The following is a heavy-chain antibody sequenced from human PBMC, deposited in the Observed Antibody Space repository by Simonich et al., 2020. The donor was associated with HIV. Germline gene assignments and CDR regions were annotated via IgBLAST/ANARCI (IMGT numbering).Heavy chain of an antibody. CDR2: ILPLFVTT. CDR1: GHTLIELS. V-gene: IGHV1-69*13. CDR3: ARGGGEQQLVSWFDP. Sequence: QVQLVQSGAEVKKPGASVKVSCKVSGHTLIELSIHWVRQAPGKGLEWMGGILPLFVTTHKSQKFQGRVTITADESTSTAYMELSSLRSEDTAVYYCARGGGEQQLVSWFDPWGQGTLVTVSS. J-gene: IGHJ5*02. D-gene: IGHD6-13*01.